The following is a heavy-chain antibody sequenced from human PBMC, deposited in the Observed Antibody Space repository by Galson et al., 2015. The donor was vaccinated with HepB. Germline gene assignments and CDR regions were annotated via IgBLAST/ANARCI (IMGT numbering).Heavy chain of an antibody. V-gene: IGHV4-38-2*02. CDR1: GYSISSGYY. J-gene: IGHJ4*02. CDR3: ATVDYGGNGVLDY. D-gene: IGHD4-23*01. CDR2: IYHSGST. Sequence: TLSLTCTVSGYSISSGYYWGWIRQPPGKGLEWIGSIYHSGSTYYNPSLKSRVTISVDTSKNQFSLKLSSVTAADTAVYYCATVDYGGNGVLDYWGQGTLVTVSS.